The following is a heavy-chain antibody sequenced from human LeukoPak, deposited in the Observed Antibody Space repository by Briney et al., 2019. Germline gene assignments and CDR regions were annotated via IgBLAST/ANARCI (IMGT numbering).Heavy chain of an antibody. CDR2: INPNSGDT. Sequence: ASVKVSFKASGYTFTGYYIHWVRQAPGQGLEWIGWINPNSGDTHYAQKFQGRVTMTRDTSISTAYMELSRLRSDDTAMYYCARGSTVGATESLGFDYWGQGTPVTVSS. J-gene: IGHJ4*02. V-gene: IGHV1-2*02. CDR3: ARGSTVGATESLGFDY. D-gene: IGHD1-26*01. CDR1: GYTFTGYY.